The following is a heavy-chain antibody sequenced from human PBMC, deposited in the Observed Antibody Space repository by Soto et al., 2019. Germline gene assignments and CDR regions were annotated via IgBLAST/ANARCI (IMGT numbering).Heavy chain of an antibody. V-gene: IGHV3-23*01. Sequence: PGGSLRLSCAASGFSFSSYGMHWVRRAPGKGLEWVSTLSASGSGSYYAESVKGRFTVSRDNSKNTMYLQMNSLRDEDTAVYYCAKNSYGDSWNFGLDVWGQGTTVTVSS. J-gene: IGHJ6*02. CDR2: LSASGSGS. D-gene: IGHD4-17*01. CDR1: GFSFSSYG. CDR3: AKNSYGDSWNFGLDV.